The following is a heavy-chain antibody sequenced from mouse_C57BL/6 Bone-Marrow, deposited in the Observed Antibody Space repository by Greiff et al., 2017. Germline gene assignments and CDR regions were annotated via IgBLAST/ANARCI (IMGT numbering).Heavy chain of an antibody. CDR1: GYTFTSYG. J-gene: IGHJ2*01. D-gene: IGHD1-1*01. V-gene: IGHV1-81*01. Sequence: QVHVKQSGAELARPGASVKLSCKASGYTFTSYGISWVKQRTGQGLEWIGEIYPRSGNTYYNEKFKGKATLTADKSSSTAYMELRSLTSEDSAVYFCARGDYYGPTYWGQGTTLTVSS. CDR3: ARGDYYGPTY. CDR2: IYPRSGNT.